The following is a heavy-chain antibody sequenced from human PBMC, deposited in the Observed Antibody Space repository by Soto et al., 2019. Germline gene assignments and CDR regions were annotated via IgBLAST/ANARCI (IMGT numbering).Heavy chain of an antibody. J-gene: IGHJ5*02. CDR1: GGSFSAYY. V-gene: IGHV4-34*01. D-gene: IGHD4-17*01. Sequence: QVQLQQWGAGLLKPSETLSLTCAVYGGSFSAYYWSWIRQPPGKGLEWIGEINHSGSTNYNPSLKSRVTISVDTSKTQFSLKLSSVTAADTAVYYCARGTDMTTVTTRWFDPWGQGTLVTVSS. CDR3: ARGTDMTTVTTRWFDP. CDR2: INHSGST.